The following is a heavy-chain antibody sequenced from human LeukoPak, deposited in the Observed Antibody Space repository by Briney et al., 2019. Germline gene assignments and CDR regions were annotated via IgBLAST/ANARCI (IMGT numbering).Heavy chain of an antibody. Sequence: GGSLRLSCAASGFTFSSYWMHWVRQVPGKGLVWVSRLNGDGTKTTYADSVMGRFTISRDNAKNTLYLQMSSLRAEDTAVYYCARDLADIWGQGTMVTVSS. CDR2: LNGDGTKT. CDR3: ARDLADI. CDR1: GFTFSSYW. J-gene: IGHJ3*02. V-gene: IGHV3-74*03.